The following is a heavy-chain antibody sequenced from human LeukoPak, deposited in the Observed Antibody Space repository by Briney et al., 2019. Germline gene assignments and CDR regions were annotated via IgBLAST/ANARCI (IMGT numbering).Heavy chain of an antibody. V-gene: IGHV1-2*02. J-gene: IGHJ4*02. CDR1: GYTFIGYY. CDR3: ARSFPGYSSSWLDY. CDR2: INPNSGGT. Sequence: ASVKVSCKASGYTFIGYYMHWVRQAPGQGLEWMGWINPNSGGTNYAQKFQGRVTMTRDTSISTAYMELSRLRSDDTAVYYCARSFPGYSSSWLDYWGQGTLVTVSS. D-gene: IGHD6-13*01.